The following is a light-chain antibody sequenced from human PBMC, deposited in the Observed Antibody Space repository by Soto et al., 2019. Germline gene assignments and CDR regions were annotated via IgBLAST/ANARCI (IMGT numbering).Light chain of an antibody. V-gene: IGLV2-14*01. CDR3: TAFSANRVYL. Sequence: QSALTLPAPVSGSPGQSITISCTGNSSDVGGYNYVSWYQQHPGKAPKLMIYEVSNRPSGVSNRFSGSKSGNTASLTISGLQAEDEADYYCTAFSANRVYLFGPRTQV. CDR1: SSDVGGYNY. CDR2: EVS. J-gene: IGLJ1*01.